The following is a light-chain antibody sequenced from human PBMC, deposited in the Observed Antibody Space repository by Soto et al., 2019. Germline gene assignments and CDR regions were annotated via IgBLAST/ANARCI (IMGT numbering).Light chain of an antibody. V-gene: IGKV1-5*01. CDR1: QSISSW. CDR3: QQYNSYPYT. Sequence: DIQMTQSPSTLSASVGDRVTITCRASQSISSWLAWYQQKPGKAPKLLIYDASSLESGVPSRFXXXGSGTXXXXXXXXXQPDDFATYYCQQYNSYPYTFGQGTKLEIK. J-gene: IGKJ2*01. CDR2: DAS.